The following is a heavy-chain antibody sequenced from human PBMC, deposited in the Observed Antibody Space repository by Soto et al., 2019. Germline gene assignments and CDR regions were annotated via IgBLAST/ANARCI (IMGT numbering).Heavy chain of an antibody. CDR2: IKQDESEK. V-gene: IGHV3-7*01. J-gene: IGHJ4*02. CDR3: VRDVGFDYVN. Sequence: EVQLVESGGGLVQPGGSLRISCKGSGFSFSSYWMSWVRQAPGKGLEWVASIKQDESEKYYVDSVKGRFTISRDNVDDSVFLHMNRLRAEDTAVYFCVRDVGFDYVNWGQGTLVTVSS. CDR1: GFSFSSYW. D-gene: IGHD3-16*01.